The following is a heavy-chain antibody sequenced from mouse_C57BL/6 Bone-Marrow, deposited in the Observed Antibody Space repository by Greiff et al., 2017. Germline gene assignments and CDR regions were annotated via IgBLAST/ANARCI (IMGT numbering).Heavy chain of an antibody. CDR2: IDPENGDT. CDR3: TTYGYYPWFAY. Sequence: EVKLLESGAELVRPGASVKLSCTASGFNIKDDYMHWVQQRPEQGLEWIGWIDPENGDTEYASKFQGKATITADTTSNTAYLQLSSLTSEDTAVYYCTTYGYYPWFAYWGQGTLVTVSA. CDR1: GFNIKDDY. J-gene: IGHJ3*01. V-gene: IGHV14-4*01. D-gene: IGHD2-3*01.